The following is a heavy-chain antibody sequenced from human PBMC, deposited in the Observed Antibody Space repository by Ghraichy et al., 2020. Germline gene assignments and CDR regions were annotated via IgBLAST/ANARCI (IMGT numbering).Heavy chain of an antibody. CDR1: GFTLSNYW. D-gene: IGHD5-18*01. CDR3: ARVGVETSMVLDY. J-gene: IGHJ4*01. V-gene: IGHV3-74*01. CDR2: INSDGSRT. Sequence: SLRLSCAASGFTLSNYWMHWVRQAPGKGLVWVSRINSDGSRTNYADSVKGRFTISRDNAKNTVYLQMDSLRADDTAVYYCARVGVETSMVLDYWGQGTLVTFSS.